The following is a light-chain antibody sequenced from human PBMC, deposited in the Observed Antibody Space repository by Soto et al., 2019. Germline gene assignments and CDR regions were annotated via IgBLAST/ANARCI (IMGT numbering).Light chain of an antibody. CDR3: QQRSIWPPGT. Sequence: EIVLTQSLATLSLSPGERATLSCRASQSVSSYLAWYQQKPGQAPRLLIYDASNRATGIPARFSGSGSGTDFTLTISSLEPEDFAVYYCQQRSIWPPGTFGQGTRLEIK. CDR2: DAS. CDR1: QSVSSY. V-gene: IGKV3-11*01. J-gene: IGKJ5*01.